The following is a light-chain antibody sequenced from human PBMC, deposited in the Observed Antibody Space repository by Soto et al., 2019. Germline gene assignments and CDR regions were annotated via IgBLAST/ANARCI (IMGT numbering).Light chain of an antibody. CDR3: SSYTGSSTLV. CDR1: SSDVGGYNY. V-gene: IGLV2-14*01. Sequence: QSALTQPPSASGSPGQSVAISCTGTSSDVGGYNYVSWYQQHPGKAPKLMIYEVNKRPSGVSNRFSGSKSGNTASLTISGLQADDEADYYCSSYTGSSTLVFGGGTQLTVL. J-gene: IGLJ3*02. CDR2: EVN.